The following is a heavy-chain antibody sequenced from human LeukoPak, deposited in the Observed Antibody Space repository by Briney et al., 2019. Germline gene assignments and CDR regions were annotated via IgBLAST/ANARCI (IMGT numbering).Heavy chain of an antibody. Sequence: PSETLSLTCTVSGGSISSSSYYWSWIRQPAGKGLEWIGRIYTSGSTNYNPSLKSRVTISVDTSKNQFSLKLSSVTAADTAVYYCARERGFGLNWFDPWGQGTLVTVSS. J-gene: IGHJ5*02. CDR1: GGSISSSSYY. D-gene: IGHD3-16*01. CDR3: ARERGFGLNWFDP. V-gene: IGHV4-61*02. CDR2: IYTSGST.